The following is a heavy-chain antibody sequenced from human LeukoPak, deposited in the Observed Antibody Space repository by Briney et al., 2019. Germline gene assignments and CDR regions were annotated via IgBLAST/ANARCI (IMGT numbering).Heavy chain of an antibody. CDR3: ARDNSVGDNAWWFDP. V-gene: IGHV4-39*07. Sequence: SETLSLTRTVSGGSISSSSYYWGWIRQPPGKGLEWIGSIYYSGSTYYNPSLKSRVTISVDTSKNQFSLKLSSVTAADTAIYYCARDNSVGDNAWWFDPWGQGTLVTVSS. J-gene: IGHJ5*02. CDR2: IYYSGST. CDR1: GGSISSSSYY. D-gene: IGHD1-26*01.